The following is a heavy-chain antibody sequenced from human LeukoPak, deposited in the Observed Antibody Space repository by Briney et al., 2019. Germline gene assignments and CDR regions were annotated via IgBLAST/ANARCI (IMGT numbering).Heavy chain of an antibody. CDR1: GGSISSYY. J-gene: IGHJ4*02. Sequence: PSETLSLTCTVSGGSISSYYWSWIRQPPGKGLEWIGYIYYSGSTYYNPSLKSRVTISVDMSKNQLSLNLTSVAAADTAVYYCARKGSIFDNWGQGTLVTVSS. V-gene: IGHV4-59*01. CDR2: IYYSGST. D-gene: IGHD2-15*01. CDR3: ARKGSIFDN.